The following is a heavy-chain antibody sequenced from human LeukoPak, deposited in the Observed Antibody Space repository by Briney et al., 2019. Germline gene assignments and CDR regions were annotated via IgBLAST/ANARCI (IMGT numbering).Heavy chain of an antibody. D-gene: IGHD2-15*01. CDR3: ARVRYCSGGNCYPRIDY. Sequence: SQTLSLTCTVSGGSFSSGGYYWSWIRQHPGKGLEWLGYIYYSGSTYYNPSLKSRVTISVDTSKNQFSLKLSSVTAADTAVYYCARVRYCSGGNCYPRIDYWGQGTLVTVSS. J-gene: IGHJ4*02. CDR2: IYYSGST. CDR1: GGSFSSGGYY. V-gene: IGHV4-31*03.